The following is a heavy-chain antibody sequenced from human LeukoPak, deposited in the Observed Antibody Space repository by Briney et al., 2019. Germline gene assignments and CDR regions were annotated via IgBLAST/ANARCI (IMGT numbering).Heavy chain of an antibody. CDR2: VHRSGST. CDR1: IDSTNGNY. Sequence: SETLSLTCAVSIDSTNGNYWSWVRQSPGKGLEWIGEVHRSGSTNYKPTLKRRVTISIDRSKDQISLDLTSVTAADTAVYYCARELLNAPTPGAYWGQGILVTVSS. D-gene: IGHD2-21*01. CDR3: ARELLNAPTPGAY. V-gene: IGHV4-4*02. J-gene: IGHJ4*02.